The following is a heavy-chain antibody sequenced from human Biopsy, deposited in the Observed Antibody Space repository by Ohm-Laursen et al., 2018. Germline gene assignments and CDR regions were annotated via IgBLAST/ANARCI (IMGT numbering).Heavy chain of an antibody. CDR1: GFTLSYYS. Sequence: GSLRFSCSASGFTLSYYSMTWVRQAPGKGLEWVSSIRSGGDYMFYADSVKGRFTISRDNAKNSLYLQMNSLRAEDTAVYYCARDQRGPSLLEAKLTPNYFDYWGRGSLVTVSS. CDR2: IRSGGDYM. CDR3: ARDQRGPSLLEAKLTPNYFDY. V-gene: IGHV3-21*01. D-gene: IGHD1-1*01. J-gene: IGHJ4*02.